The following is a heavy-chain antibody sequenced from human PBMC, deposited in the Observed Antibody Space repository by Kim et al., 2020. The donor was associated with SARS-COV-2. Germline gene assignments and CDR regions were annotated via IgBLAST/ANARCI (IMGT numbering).Heavy chain of an antibody. CDR2: INHSGST. V-gene: IGHV4-34*01. CDR1: GGSFSGYY. CDR3: ARGKMVLRYFDWYTSYFDY. Sequence: SETLSLTCAVYGGSFSGYYWSWIRQPPGKGLEWIGEINHSGSTNYNPSLKSRVTISVDTSKNQFSLKLSSVTAADTAVYYCARGKMVLRYFDWYTSYFDYWGQGTLVTVSS. J-gene: IGHJ4*02. D-gene: IGHD3-9*01.